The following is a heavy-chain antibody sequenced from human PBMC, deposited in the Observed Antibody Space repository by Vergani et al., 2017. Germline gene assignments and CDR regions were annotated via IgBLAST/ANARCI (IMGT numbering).Heavy chain of an antibody. CDR1: GFTFSSYA. CDR3: AKVGCSSTSCYGGYYYYYMDV. Sequence: VQLLESGGGLVQPGGSLRLSCAASGFTFSSYAMSWVRQAPGKGLEWVSAISGRGGSTYYADSVKGRFTISRDNSKNTLYLQMNSLRAEDTAVYYCAKVGCSSTSCYGGYYYYYMDVWGKGTTVTVSS. D-gene: IGHD2-2*01. CDR2: ISGRGGST. J-gene: IGHJ6*03. V-gene: IGHV3-23*01.